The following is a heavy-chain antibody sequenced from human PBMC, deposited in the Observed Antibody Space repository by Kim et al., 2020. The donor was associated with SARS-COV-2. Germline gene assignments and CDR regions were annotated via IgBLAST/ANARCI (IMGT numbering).Heavy chain of an antibody. D-gene: IGHD2-15*01. CDR3: ARAYCSGGSCYPRGWFDP. J-gene: IGHJ5*02. CDR2: IYYSGST. Sequence: SETLSLTCTVSGGSISSSSYYWGWIRQPPGKGLEWIGSIYYSGSTYYNPSLKSRVTISVDTSKNQFSLKLSSVTAADTAVYYCARAYCSGGSCYPRGWFDPWGQGTLVTVSS. V-gene: IGHV4-39*07. CDR1: GGSISSSSYY.